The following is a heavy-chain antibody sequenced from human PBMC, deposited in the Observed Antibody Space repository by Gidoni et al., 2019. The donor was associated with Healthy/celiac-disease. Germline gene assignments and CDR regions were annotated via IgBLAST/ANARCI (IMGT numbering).Heavy chain of an antibody. J-gene: IGHJ4*02. CDR2: IYYSGST. CDR3: AREFSSGGAAQVADY. CDR1: GGSISSGGYY. D-gene: IGHD2-15*01. V-gene: IGHV4-31*03. Sequence: QVQLQESGPGLVQPSQTLSLTCTVSGGSISSGGYYWSWIRQHPGKGLEWIGYIYYSGSTYYNPSLKSRVTISVDTSKNQFSLKLSSVTAADTAVYYCAREFSSGGAAQVADYWGQGTLVTVSS.